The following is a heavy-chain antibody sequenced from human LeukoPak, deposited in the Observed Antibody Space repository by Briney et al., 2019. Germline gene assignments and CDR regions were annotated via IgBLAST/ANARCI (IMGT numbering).Heavy chain of an antibody. Sequence: GGSLRLSCAASGFTFSSYAMSWVHQAPGKGLEWVSSISGSGGTTYYADSVKGRFSISRDNSKNTVYMQMTSLRAEDTAVYYCSGGFYFDFWGQGTLVTVSS. J-gene: IGHJ4*02. CDR1: GFTFSSYA. CDR3: SGGFYFDF. V-gene: IGHV3-23*01. CDR2: ISGSGGTT.